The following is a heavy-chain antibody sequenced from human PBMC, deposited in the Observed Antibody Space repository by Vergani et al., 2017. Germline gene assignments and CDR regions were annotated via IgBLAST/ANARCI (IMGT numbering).Heavy chain of an antibody. CDR2: IYYSGST. CDR1: GGSISSYY. Sequence: QVQLQESGPGLVKPSETLSLTCTVSGGSISSYYWSWIRQPPGKGLEWIGYIYYSGSTNYNPSLKSRVTISVDTSKNPVSLKLSSVTAADTAVYYCARDRNYDDSSGYYGFDYWGQGTLVTVSS. CDR3: ARDRNYDDSSGYYGFDY. J-gene: IGHJ4*02. D-gene: IGHD3-22*01. V-gene: IGHV4-59*01.